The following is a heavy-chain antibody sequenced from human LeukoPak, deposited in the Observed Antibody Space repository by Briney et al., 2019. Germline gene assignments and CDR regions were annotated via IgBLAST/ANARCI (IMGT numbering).Heavy chain of an antibody. CDR2: IYYSGST. CDR1: GGSISSSSYY. D-gene: IGHD1-26*01. CDR3: GARGNGVGVISFGY. J-gene: IGHJ4*02. Sequence: PSETLSLTCTVSGGSISSSSYYWGWIRPPPGQGLEWIGSIYYSGSTYYNPSLKSRVTISVDTSKNQFSLKLSSVTAADTAVYYCGARGNGVGVISFGYWGQGTLVTVSS. V-gene: IGHV4-39*01.